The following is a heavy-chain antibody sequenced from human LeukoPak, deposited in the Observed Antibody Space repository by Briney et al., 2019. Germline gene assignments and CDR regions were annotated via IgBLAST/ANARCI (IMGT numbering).Heavy chain of an antibody. V-gene: IGHV4-4*08. CDR1: GASISDSF. Sequence: ASETLSLTCTVSGASISDSFWNWIRQPPGKGLEWIGSISPSGSATYNPSLKSRVTMSVDSSKNQFSLKLTSVTAADTAVYYCARSPAWYSSSGYFQHWGQGTLVTVSS. J-gene: IGHJ1*01. CDR2: ISPSGSA. CDR3: ARSPAWYSSSGYFQH. D-gene: IGHD6-6*01.